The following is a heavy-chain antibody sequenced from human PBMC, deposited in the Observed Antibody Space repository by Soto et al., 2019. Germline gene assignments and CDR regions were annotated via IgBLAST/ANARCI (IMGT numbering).Heavy chain of an antibody. V-gene: IGHV4-30-4*01. CDR2: IYYSGST. CDR1: GGSISSGDYY. CDR3: ARDKVVTAMEFDY. D-gene: IGHD2-21*02. J-gene: IGHJ4*02. Sequence: SETLSLTCTVSGGSISSGDYYWSWIRQPPGKGLEWIGYIYYSGSTYYNPSLKSRVTITVDTSKNQFSLKLSSVTAADTAVYYCARDKVVTAMEFDYWGQGTLVTVSS.